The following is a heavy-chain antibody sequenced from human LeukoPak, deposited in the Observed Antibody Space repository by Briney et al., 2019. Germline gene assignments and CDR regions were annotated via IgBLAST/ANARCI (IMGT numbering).Heavy chain of an antibody. V-gene: IGHV3-74*01. Sequence: PGGSLRLCCAASGFTFSSHWMHWVRQAPGKGLVWVSRISSDGTNTNYADSVKGRFTISRDNAKNTLYLQMNSLRVEDTAVYYCTRGPPDGSGNYYPGDFWGQGTLVTVSS. CDR3: TRGPPDGSGNYYPGDF. J-gene: IGHJ4*02. CDR1: GFTFSSHW. D-gene: IGHD3-10*01. CDR2: ISSDGTNT.